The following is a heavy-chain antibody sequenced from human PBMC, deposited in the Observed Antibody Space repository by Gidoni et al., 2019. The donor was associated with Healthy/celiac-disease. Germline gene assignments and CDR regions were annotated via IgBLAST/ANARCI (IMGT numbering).Heavy chain of an antibody. CDR1: GFTFDDYA. V-gene: IGHV3-9*01. CDR2: ISWNSGSI. J-gene: IGHJ4*02. D-gene: IGHD6-19*01. Sequence: EVQLVESGGGLVQPGRSLRLSCAASGFTFDDYAMHWVRQAPGKGLEWVSGISWNSGSIGYADSVKGRFTISRDNAKNSLYLQMNSLRAEDTALYYCAKARIAVAVPCFDYWGQGTLVTVSS. CDR3: AKARIAVAVPCFDY.